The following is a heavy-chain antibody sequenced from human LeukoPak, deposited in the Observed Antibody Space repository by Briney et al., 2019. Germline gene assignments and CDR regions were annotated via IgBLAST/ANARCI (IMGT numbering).Heavy chain of an antibody. CDR3: ASDPNRLADNGDDYLDY. D-gene: IGHD4/OR15-4a*01. CDR1: GFTFSSYS. J-gene: IGHJ4*02. Sequence: PGGSLRLSCAASGFTFSSYSMHWVRQAPGKGLEWVAVISYDGSHQYYADSVKGRFTISRDNSKNTVYLQMSTLRPEDTAIFYWASDPNRLADNGDDYLDYWGQGTLVTVSS. CDR2: ISYDGSHQ. V-gene: IGHV3-30*19.